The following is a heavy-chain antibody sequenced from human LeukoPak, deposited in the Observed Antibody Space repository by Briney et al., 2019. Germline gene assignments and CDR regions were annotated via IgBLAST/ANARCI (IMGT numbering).Heavy chain of an antibody. V-gene: IGHV3-23*01. D-gene: IGHD5-24*01. CDR2: ISGSGGTT. Sequence: GGSLRLSCAASGFTFSGYAMSWVRQAPGKGLEWVSAISGSGGTTYYADSVRGRFTISRDNSRNTLYLQMNSLRAEDTAVYYCAKDDRWLQFCCWGQGTLVTVSA. CDR3: AKDDRWLQFCC. CDR1: GFTFSGYA. J-gene: IGHJ4*02.